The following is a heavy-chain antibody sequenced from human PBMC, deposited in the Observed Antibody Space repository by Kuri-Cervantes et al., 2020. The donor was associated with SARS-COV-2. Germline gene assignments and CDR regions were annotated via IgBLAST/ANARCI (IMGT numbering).Heavy chain of an antibody. CDR2: INHSGST. J-gene: IGHJ6*02. V-gene: IGHV4-34*01. CDR1: GGSFSGYY. D-gene: IGHD6-19*01. CDR3: ARGGRTAVAGILLPLYYYGMDV. Sequence: GSLRLSCAVYGGSFSGYYWSWIRPPPGKGLEWIGEINHSGSTNYNPSLKSRVTISVDTSKNQFSLKLSSVTAADTAVYYCARGGRTAVAGILLPLYYYGMDVWGQGTTVTVSS.